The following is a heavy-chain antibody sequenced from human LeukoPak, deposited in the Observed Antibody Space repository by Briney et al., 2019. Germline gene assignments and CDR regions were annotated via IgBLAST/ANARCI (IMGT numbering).Heavy chain of an antibody. J-gene: IGHJ4*02. Sequence: SETLPLTCTVSGGSISSGDYYWSWIRQPPGKGLEWIGYIYYSGSTYYNPSLKSRVTMSVDTSKNQFSLKLSSVTAADTAVYYCARGGDFDYWGQGTLVTVSS. CDR1: GGSISSGDYY. CDR2: IYYSGST. V-gene: IGHV4-30-4*01. CDR3: ARGGDFDY.